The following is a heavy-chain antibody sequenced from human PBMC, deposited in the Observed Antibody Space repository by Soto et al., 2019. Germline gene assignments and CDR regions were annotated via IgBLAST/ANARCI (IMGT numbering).Heavy chain of an antibody. CDR1: GFTVRSNY. CDR3: ARDSDPVAGMVY. CDR2: IYSGSRT. D-gene: IGHD6-19*01. V-gene: IGHV3-53*01. Sequence: QPGGSLRLSCAASGFTVRSNYMSWVRQAPGKGLEWVAVIYSGSRTYYADSVKGRFTISRDNSKNTLYLQMNSLRAEDTAVYYCARDSDPVAGMVYWGQGTLVTVSS. J-gene: IGHJ4*02.